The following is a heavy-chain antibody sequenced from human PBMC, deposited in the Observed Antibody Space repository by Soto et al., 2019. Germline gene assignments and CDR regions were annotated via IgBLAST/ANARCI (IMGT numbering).Heavy chain of an antibody. V-gene: IGHV4-61*08. CDR1: GGSISSGDYY. J-gene: IGHJ4*02. D-gene: IGHD4-17*01. Sequence: PSETLSLTCTVSGGSISSGDYYWSWIRQPPGKGLEWIGYVYYSGSTNYNPSLKSRVTISVDTSKNQFSLKLSSVTAADTAVYYCARGRNRLRAVDYWGQGTLVTVSS. CDR3: ARGRNRLRAVDY. CDR2: VYYSGST.